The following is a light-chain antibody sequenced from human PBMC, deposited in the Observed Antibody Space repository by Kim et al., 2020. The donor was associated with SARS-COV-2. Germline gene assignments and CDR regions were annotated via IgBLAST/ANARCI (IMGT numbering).Light chain of an antibody. CDR1: QGIRNN. V-gene: IGKV1-27*01. Sequence: SVGDRVTITCRASQGIRNNLAWYQKKPGKVPKVLIYAASTLQSGVPSRFSGSGSGTDFTLTISSLQPEDVATYYCQKYNSGPLDTFGGGTKVDIK. CDR2: AAS. CDR3: QKYNSGPLDT. J-gene: IGKJ4*01.